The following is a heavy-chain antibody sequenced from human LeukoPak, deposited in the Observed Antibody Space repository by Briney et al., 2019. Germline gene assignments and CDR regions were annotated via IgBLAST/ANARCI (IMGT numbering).Heavy chain of an antibody. Sequence: SETLSLTCTVSGGSISSYYWNWIRQPPGKGLEWIGYIYYSGSTNYNPSLRTRVTISVDTSKNQFSLKVSSVTAADTAVYYCARGSQWLVLDWGDYYYYMDVWGKGTTVTVSS. CDR2: IYYSGST. V-gene: IGHV4-59*01. D-gene: IGHD6-19*01. CDR3: ARGSQWLVLDWGDYYYYMDV. J-gene: IGHJ6*03. CDR1: GGSISSYY.